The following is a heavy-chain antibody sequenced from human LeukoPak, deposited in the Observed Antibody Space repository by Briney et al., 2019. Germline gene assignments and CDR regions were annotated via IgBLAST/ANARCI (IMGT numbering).Heavy chain of an antibody. CDR3: AKEATVTTLDY. D-gene: IGHD4-17*01. CDR1: GFTFSTYG. Sequence: GGSLRLSCAASGFTFSTYGMHWVRQAPGKGLEWVAVISYDGRNKYYADSVKGRFTISRDNSKNTLYPQMNSLRAEDTAVYYCAKEATVTTLDYWGQGTLVTVSS. V-gene: IGHV3-30*18. CDR2: ISYDGRNK. J-gene: IGHJ4*02.